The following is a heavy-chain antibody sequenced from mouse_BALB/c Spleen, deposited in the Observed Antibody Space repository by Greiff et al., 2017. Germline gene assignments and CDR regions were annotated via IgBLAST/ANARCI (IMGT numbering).Heavy chain of an antibody. J-gene: IGHJ4*01. Sequence: VQLQQSGAELVRSGASVKLSCTASGFNIKDYYMHWVKQRPEQGLEWIGWIDPENGDTEYAPKFQGKATMTADTSSNTAYLQLSSLTSEDTAVYYCNAYYYGSSYDYAMDYWGQGTSVTVSS. D-gene: IGHD1-1*01. CDR2: IDPENGDT. CDR1: GFNIKDYY. V-gene: IGHV14-4*02. CDR3: NAYYYGSSYDYAMDY.